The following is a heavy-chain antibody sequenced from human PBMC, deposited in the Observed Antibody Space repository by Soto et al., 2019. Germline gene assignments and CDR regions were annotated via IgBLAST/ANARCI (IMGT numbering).Heavy chain of an antibody. CDR3: ACVFCFKAEEGIRDTLQVSAFLLNRSSDL. V-gene: IGHV3-11*01. D-gene: IGHD3-3*01. Sequence: KGLEWVSYISSSGSTIYYADSVKGRFTISRENAKNSLYLQMTILIAVDTAVYYCACVFCFKAEEGIRDTLQVSAFLLNRSSDL. J-gene: IGHJ2*01. CDR2: ISSSGSTI.